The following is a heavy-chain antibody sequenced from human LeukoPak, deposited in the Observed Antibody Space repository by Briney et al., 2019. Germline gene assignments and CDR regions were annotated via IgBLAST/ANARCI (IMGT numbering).Heavy chain of an antibody. D-gene: IGHD2-2*01. Sequence: GGSLRLSCAASGFTFSSYSMNWVRQAPGKGLEWVSYISTSSSTIYYADSVKGRFTISRDNAKNSLYLQMNSLRAEDTAVYYCARDLRHCSSTSCWFYNWFDPWGQGTLVTVSS. J-gene: IGHJ5*02. CDR2: ISTSSSTI. CDR1: GFTFSSYS. V-gene: IGHV3-48*01. CDR3: ARDLRHCSSTSCWFYNWFDP.